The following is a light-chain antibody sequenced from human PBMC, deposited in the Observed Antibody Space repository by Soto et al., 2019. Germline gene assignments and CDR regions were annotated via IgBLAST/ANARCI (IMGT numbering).Light chain of an antibody. J-gene: IGLJ1*01. V-gene: IGLV2-14*01. Sequence: QSALTQPASVSGSPGQSITISCTGTSSDVGGYNYVSWYQQHPGKAPKLMIYDVSNRPSGVSNRFSGSKSDNTASLTISGLQAEDEADYYCSSYRSSSTVFGTGTKVTVL. CDR2: DVS. CDR1: SSDVGGYNY. CDR3: SSYRSSSTV.